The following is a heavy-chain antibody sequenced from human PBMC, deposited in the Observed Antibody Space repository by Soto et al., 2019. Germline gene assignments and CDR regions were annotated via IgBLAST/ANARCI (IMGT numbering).Heavy chain of an antibody. J-gene: IGHJ5*02. CDR3: ARFYCSSTSCYANWFDP. V-gene: IGHV4-31*03. CDR2: IYYSGST. CDR1: GGSISSGGYY. D-gene: IGHD2-2*01. Sequence: SETLSLTCTVSGGSISSGGYYWSWIRQHPGKGLEWIGYIYYSGSTYYNPSLKSRVTISVDTSKNQFSLKLSSVTAADTAVYYCARFYCSSTSCYANWFDPWGQGTLVTVSS.